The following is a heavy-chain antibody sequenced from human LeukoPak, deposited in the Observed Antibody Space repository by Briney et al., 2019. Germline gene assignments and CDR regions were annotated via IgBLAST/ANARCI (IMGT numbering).Heavy chain of an antibody. Sequence: GGSLRLSCAASGFTFSSYGMHWVRQAPGKGLEWVAFIRYDGSNKDYADSVKGRFTISRDNSKNTLYLQMNSLRTEDTAVYYCAKDDYTGYHLDYWGQGTLVTVSS. V-gene: IGHV3-30*02. CDR3: AKDDYTGYHLDY. D-gene: IGHD2-8*02. CDR2: IRYDGSNK. J-gene: IGHJ4*02. CDR1: GFTFSSYG.